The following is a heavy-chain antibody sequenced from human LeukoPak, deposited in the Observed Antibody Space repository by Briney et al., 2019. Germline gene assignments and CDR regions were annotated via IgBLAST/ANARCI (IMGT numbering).Heavy chain of an antibody. V-gene: IGHV1-69*01. D-gene: IGHD2-2*01. CDR1: GGTFSSYA. CDR3: ARGGNCSITTCYAF. J-gene: IGHJ4*02. Sequence: SVKVSCKASGGTFSSYAVSWVRQAPGQGLEWMGGIIPIFGSTNYVQKFQGRVTITADDSTGTAYMELSSLTSGDTAVYYCARGGNCSITTCYAFWGQGTLVTVSS. CDR2: IIPIFGST.